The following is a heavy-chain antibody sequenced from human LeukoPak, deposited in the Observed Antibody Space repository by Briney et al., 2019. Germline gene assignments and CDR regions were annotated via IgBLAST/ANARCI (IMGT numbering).Heavy chain of an antibody. CDR2: ISGSGGST. D-gene: IGHD3-10*01. V-gene: IGHV3-23*01. J-gene: IGHJ3*02. CDR1: GFTFSSYA. Sequence: PGGSLRLSCVASGFTFSSYAMSWVRQAPGKGLEWVSVISGSGGSTYYADSVKGRFTISRDNSKNTLYLQMNSLRAEDTAVYYCARREGGSPFDIWGHGTMVTVSS. CDR3: ARREGGSPFDI.